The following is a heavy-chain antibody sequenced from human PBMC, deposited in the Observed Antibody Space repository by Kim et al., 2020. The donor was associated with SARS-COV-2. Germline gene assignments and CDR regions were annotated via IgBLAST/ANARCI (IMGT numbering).Heavy chain of an antibody. Sequence: GGSLRLSCVASGFTFTNAWMSWVRQAPGKGLEWVGRIKRKSEGGTLDYAASVKGRLTISRDDTKNTLFLQMDSLKNEDTAVYYCAREVGVTSSYYYGMDVWGQGPTVTVSS. J-gene: IGHJ6*02. CDR3: AREVGVTSSYYYGMDV. D-gene: IGHD1-26*01. CDR2: IKRKSEGGTL. V-gene: IGHV3-15*01. CDR1: GFTFTNAW.